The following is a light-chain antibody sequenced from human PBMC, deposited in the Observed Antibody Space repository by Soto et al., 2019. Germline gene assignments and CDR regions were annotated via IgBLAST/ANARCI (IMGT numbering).Light chain of an antibody. CDR2: ANN. J-gene: IGLJ2*01. V-gene: IGLV1-47*01. CDR3: AAWDDSLSGPV. CDR1: SSNIGSNY. Sequence: QLVLTQPPSSSGTPGQRVTISCSGRSSNIGSNYIYWYQQLPGTAPKLLISANNQRPSGVPDRFSSSKSGTSASLAISGLRSEDEADYYCAAWDDSLSGPVFGGGTKLTVL.